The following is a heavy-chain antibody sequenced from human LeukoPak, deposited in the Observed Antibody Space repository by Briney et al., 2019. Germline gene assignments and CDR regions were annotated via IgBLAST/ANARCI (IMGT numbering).Heavy chain of an antibody. Sequence: QSGRSLRLSCAASGLTFSSYAMHWVRQAPGKGLEWVAVISYDGSNKYYADSVKGRFTISRDNSKNTLYLQMNSLRAEDTAVYYCARDRARYDFWSGQVDYWGQGTLVTVSS. CDR3: ARDRARYDFWSGQVDY. V-gene: IGHV3-30-3*01. J-gene: IGHJ4*02. CDR2: ISYDGSNK. CDR1: GLTFSSYA. D-gene: IGHD3-3*01.